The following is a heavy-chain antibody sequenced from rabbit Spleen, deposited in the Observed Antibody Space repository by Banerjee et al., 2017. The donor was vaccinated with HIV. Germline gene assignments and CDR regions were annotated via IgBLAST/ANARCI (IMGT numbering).Heavy chain of an antibody. J-gene: IGHJ6*01. CDR3: ARDSGSSFSSYGMDL. V-gene: IGHV1S40*01. CDR1: GVSFSSNYY. D-gene: IGHD8-1*01. Sequence: QSLEESGGGLVQPEGSLTLPCTASGVSFSSNYYMCWVRQAPGKGLEWIACIDSGSSGFTYFATWAKGRFTISKTSSTTVTLQMTSLTAADTATYFCARDSGSSFSSYGMDLWGPGTLVTVS. CDR2: IDSGSSGFT.